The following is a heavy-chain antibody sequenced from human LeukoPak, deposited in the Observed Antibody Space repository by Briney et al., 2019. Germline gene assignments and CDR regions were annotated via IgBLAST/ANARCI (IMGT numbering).Heavy chain of an antibody. Sequence: PGGSLRLSCAASDFSVGDNYMTWVRQAPGKGLQWVSLMYSVGTTFYADSVKGRFTMSRDSSKNTLYLQMNRLRAEDTAVYYCARDMFDWLFEDLEIGVSFDYWGQGTLVTVSS. D-gene: IGHD3-9*01. CDR2: MYSVGTT. V-gene: IGHV3-66*01. CDR3: ARDMFDWLFEDLEIGVSFDY. J-gene: IGHJ4*02. CDR1: DFSVGDNY.